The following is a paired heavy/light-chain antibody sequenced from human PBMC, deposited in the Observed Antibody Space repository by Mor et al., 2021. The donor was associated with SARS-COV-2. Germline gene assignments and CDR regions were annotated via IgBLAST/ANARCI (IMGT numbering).Light chain of an antibody. CDR2: AAS. CDR3: QQSYSTPWT. Sequence: DIQMTQSPSSLSASVGDRVTITCRASQSIRSYLNWYQQKPGKAPKLLIYAASSLQSGVPSRFSGSGSGTDFTLTISSLQPEDFATYYCQQSYSTPWTFGQGTKVEIK. CDR1: QSIRSY. J-gene: IGKJ1*01. V-gene: IGKV1-39*01.
Heavy chain of an antibody. V-gene: IGHV1-46*01. CDR3: ARVDYDTSGYYFDY. Sequence: QVQLVQSGAEVKKPGASVKVSCKASGYTFTSYYIHWLRQAPGQGLEWMGIINPSGGSTNYAQKFQGRVTMTRDTSTSTVYMDLSSLRSEDTAVYFCARVDYDTSGYYFDYWGQGTLVTVSS. CDR2: INPSGGST. J-gene: IGHJ4*02. D-gene: IGHD3-22*01. CDR1: GYTFTSYY.